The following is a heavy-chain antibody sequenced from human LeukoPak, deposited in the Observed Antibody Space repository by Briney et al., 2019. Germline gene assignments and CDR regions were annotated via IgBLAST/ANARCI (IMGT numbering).Heavy chain of an antibody. J-gene: IGHJ6*02. V-gene: IGHV4-39*01. CDR3: ARCQSGYSGLVYYYCGMDV. CDR1: GGSISSSSYY. CDR2: IYYSGST. D-gene: IGHD3-22*01. Sequence: SETLSLTCTVSGGSISSSSYYWGWIRQPPGKGLEWIGSIYYSGSTYYNPSLKSRVTISVDTSKNQFSLKLSSVTAADTAVYYCARCQSGYSGLVYYYCGMDVWGQGTTVTVSS.